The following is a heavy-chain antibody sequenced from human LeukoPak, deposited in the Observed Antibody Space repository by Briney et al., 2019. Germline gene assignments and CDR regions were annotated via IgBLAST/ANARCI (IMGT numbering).Heavy chain of an antibody. J-gene: IGHJ5*02. CDR3: AGVKQQLVTTNLNWFDP. V-gene: IGHV3-30-3*01. Sequence: GGSLRLSCAASGFTFSSYAMHWVRQAPGKGLEWVAVISYDGSNKYYADSVKGRFTISRDNSKNTLYLQMNSLRAEDTAVYYCAGVKQQLVTTNLNWFDPWGQGTLVTVSS. D-gene: IGHD6-13*01. CDR2: ISYDGSNK. CDR1: GFTFSSYA.